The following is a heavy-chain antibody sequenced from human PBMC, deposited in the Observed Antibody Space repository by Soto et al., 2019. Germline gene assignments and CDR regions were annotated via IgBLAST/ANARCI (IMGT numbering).Heavy chain of an antibody. V-gene: IGHV1-58*01. J-gene: IGHJ3*02. CDR3: AADRYYDSSGYYYVQNDAFDI. CDR2: IVVGSGNT. D-gene: IGHD3-22*01. Sequence: QMQLVQSGPEVKKPGTSVKVSCKASGFTFTSSAVQWVRQARGQRLEWIGWIVVGSGNTNYAQKFQERVTITRDMSTSTAYMELSSLRSEDTAVYYCAADRYYDSSGYYYVQNDAFDIWGQGTMVTVSS. CDR1: GFTFTSSA.